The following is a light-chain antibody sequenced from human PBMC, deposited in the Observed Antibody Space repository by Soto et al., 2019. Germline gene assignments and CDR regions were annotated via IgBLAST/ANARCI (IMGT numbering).Light chain of an antibody. V-gene: IGKV3-15*01. CDR2: DGS. Sequence: EIVMTQSPDTVYVSPGERATLSCRASQSVRSNLAWYQHIPGQAPRLLIYDGSTRALGIPARFSGSESGTEFTLTISSLQSEDFAVYFCQQYDDWPITFGRGTRLDMK. CDR1: QSVRSN. CDR3: QQYDDWPIT. J-gene: IGKJ5*01.